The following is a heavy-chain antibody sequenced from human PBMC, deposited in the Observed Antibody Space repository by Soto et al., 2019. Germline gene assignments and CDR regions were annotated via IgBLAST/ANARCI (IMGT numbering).Heavy chain of an antibody. V-gene: IGHV4-59*08. J-gene: IGHJ4*02. D-gene: IGHD3-16*02. Sequence: SQTLSLTCTVSGGSISSYYWNWIRQPPGKGLEWIGYIYYSGSTNYNPSLKSRVTISVDTSKNQFSLKLSSVTAADTAVYYCARHRSYRFDYWGQGTLVTVSS. CDR2: IYYSGST. CDR3: ARHRSYRFDY. CDR1: GGSISSYY.